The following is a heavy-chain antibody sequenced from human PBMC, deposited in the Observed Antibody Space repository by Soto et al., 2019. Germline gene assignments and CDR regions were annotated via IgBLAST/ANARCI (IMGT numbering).Heavy chain of an antibody. CDR1: AGSISSDDYC. CDR2: IYYSGST. J-gene: IGHJ5*01. Sequence: SETMYLTCTVSAGSISSDDYCWDWISKPPAKGLEWIGSIYYSGSTSCSPSGRSRFTIGLGTPENHFSLKLGSVTSALTPGSNCASDPPKRVNWFDFWGQGTLVTVSS. CDR3: ASDPPKRVNWFDF. D-gene: IGHD6-13*01. V-gene: IGHV4-39*07.